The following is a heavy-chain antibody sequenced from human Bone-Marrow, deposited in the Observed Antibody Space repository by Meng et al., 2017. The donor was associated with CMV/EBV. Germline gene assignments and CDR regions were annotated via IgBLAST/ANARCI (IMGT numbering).Heavy chain of an antibody. Sequence: GESLRLSCAASGFTFSSYAMHWVRQAPGKGLEWVAVISYDGSNKYYADSVKGRFTISRDNSKNTLYLQMNSLRAEDTAVYYCAKELRSVYYYYGMDVWGQGTTVTVSS. CDR3: AKELRSVYYYYGMDV. J-gene: IGHJ6*02. CDR2: ISYDGSNK. D-gene: IGHD4-17*01. V-gene: IGHV3-30*04. CDR1: GFTFSSYA.